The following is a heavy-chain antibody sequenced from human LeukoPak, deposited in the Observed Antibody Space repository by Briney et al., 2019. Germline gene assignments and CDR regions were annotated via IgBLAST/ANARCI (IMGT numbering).Heavy chain of an antibody. CDR3: ARGYTSSYNWFDP. D-gene: IGHD6-13*01. Sequence: PGGSLRLSCAASGFTLSSYWLHWVRQAPGKGLAWVSRINSAGSVINYVDSVKGRFTVSRDNANNTVYLQMNRLRAEDTAVYYCARGYTSSYNWFDPWGQGTLVTVSS. CDR1: GFTLSSYW. J-gene: IGHJ5*02. CDR2: INSAGSVI. V-gene: IGHV3-74*01.